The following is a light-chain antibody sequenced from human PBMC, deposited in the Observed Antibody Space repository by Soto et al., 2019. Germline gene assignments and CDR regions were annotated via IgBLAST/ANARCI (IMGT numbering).Light chain of an antibody. CDR3: QQSYSGPLT. CDR2: AAS. Sequence: IRMTQSPFSLSASVGDRVTITCRASQGIRNDLGWYQQKPGKAPKRLIYAASSLQSGVPSRFSGIGSGTDFTLSISSLQPEDFATYYCQQSYSGPLTFGGGTKVDIK. CDR1: QGIRND. V-gene: IGKV1-39*01. J-gene: IGKJ4*01.